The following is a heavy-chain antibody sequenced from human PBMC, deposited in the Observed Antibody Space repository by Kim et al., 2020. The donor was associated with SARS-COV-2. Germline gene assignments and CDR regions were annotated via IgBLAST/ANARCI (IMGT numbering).Heavy chain of an antibody. J-gene: IGHJ6*02. CDR2: IYYSGST. V-gene: IGHV4-31*03. Sequence: SETLSLTCTVSGGSISSGGYYWSWIRQHPGKGLEWIGYIYYSGSTYYNPSLKSRVNISVDTSKNQFSLKLSSVTAADTAVYYCARAFELDGMDVWGQGTTVTVSS. CDR3: ARAFELDGMDV. CDR1: GGSISSGGYY. D-gene: IGHD1-26*01.